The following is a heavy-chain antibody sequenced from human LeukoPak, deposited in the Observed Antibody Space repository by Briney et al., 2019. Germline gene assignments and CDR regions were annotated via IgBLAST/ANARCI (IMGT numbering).Heavy chain of an antibody. D-gene: IGHD3-3*01. CDR2: ISAYNGNT. J-gene: IGHJ4*02. CDR1: GCTFTSYG. CDR3: ARDVPYYDFWSGYPTPTDY. Sequence: GASVKVSCTASGCTFTSYGISWVRQAPGQGLEWMGWISAYNGNTNYAQKFQGRVTMTTDTSTSTAYMELRSLRSDDTAVYYCARDVPYYDFWSGYPTPTDYWGQGTLVTVSS. V-gene: IGHV1-18*01.